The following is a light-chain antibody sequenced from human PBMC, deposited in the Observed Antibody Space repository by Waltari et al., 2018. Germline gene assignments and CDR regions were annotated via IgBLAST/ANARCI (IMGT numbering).Light chain of an antibody. J-gene: IGKJ2*02. CDR1: QYISNN. CDR3: QQYNTWPPST. Sequence: EIVMTQSPAALSVSPGERATLSCRASQYISNNLAWYQHTPGQPPRLLISGASTRATGVPARFSGSGSGTEFSLTISSLQSEDSAIYFCQQYNTWPPSTFGQGTKLEIK. V-gene: IGKV3-15*01. CDR2: GAS.